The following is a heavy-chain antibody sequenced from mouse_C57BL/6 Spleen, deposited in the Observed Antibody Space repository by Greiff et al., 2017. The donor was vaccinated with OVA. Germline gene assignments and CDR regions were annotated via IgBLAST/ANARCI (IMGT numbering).Heavy chain of an antibody. V-gene: IGHV1-74*01. Sequence: VQLQQPGAELVQPGASVKVSCKASGYTFTSYWMHWVKQRPGQGLEWIGRIHPSDSDTNYNQKFKGKATLTVDKSSSTAYMQLSSLTSEDSAVYYCAIPITTVVATSGDAMDYWGQGTSVTVSS. J-gene: IGHJ4*01. D-gene: IGHD1-1*01. CDR2: IHPSDSDT. CDR1: GYTFTSYW. CDR3: AIPITTVVATSGDAMDY.